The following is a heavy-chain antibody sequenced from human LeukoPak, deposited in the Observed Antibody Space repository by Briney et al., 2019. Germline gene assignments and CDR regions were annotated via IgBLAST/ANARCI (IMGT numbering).Heavy chain of an antibody. J-gene: IGHJ4*02. CDR2: MNPNSGNT. V-gene: IGHV1-8*03. Sequence: ASAKISCKASGYTFTSYDIDWVRQATGQGLEWMGWMNPNSGNTGYAQKFQGRVTITRNTSISTAYMELSSLRSEDTAVYYCARGIVVVPAARRRTSYYFDYWGQGTLVTVSS. CDR3: ARGIVVVPAARRRTSYYFDY. CDR1: GYTFTSYD. D-gene: IGHD2-2*01.